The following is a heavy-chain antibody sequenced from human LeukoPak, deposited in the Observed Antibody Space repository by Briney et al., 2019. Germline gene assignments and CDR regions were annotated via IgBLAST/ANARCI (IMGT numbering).Heavy chain of an antibody. Sequence: PGGSLRLSCAASGFTFSSYGMHWVRQAPGKGLEWVAVTWYDGSNKYYADSVKGRFTISRDNSKNTLYLKMNSLRAEDTAVYYCARDIAAAATGFDPWGQGTLVTVSS. V-gene: IGHV3-33*08. D-gene: IGHD6-13*01. CDR1: GFTFSSYG. J-gene: IGHJ5*02. CDR3: ARDIAAAATGFDP. CDR2: TWYDGSNK.